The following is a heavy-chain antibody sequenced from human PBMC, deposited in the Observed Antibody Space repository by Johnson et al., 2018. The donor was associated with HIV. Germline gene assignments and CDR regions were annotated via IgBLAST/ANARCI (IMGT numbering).Heavy chain of an antibody. J-gene: IGHJ3*02. CDR1: GFTFSSYA. CDR2: ISGSGGST. Sequence: VQLVESGGGLVQPGGSLRLSCAASGFTFSSYAMSWVRQAPGKGLEWVSAISGSGGSTYHADSVKARFPISRDNSKNTLYLQMNILRAEATAVYYCARDSPRIVGVPDAFDIWGQGTMVTVSS. D-gene: IGHD1-26*01. CDR3: ARDSPRIVGVPDAFDI. V-gene: IGHV3-23*04.